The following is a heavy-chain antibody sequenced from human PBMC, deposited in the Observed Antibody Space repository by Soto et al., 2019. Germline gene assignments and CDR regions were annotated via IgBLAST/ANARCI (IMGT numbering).Heavy chain of an antibody. CDR2: IWYDGSNK. CDR3: ASDSMFTGGGVICGCGMDV. D-gene: IGHD3-16*02. Sequence: QVQLVESGGGVVQPGRSLRLSCAASGFTFSSYGMHWVRQAPGKGLEWVAVIWYDGSNKYYADSVKGRFTISRDNSKDTLYLQMNRLRAEDTAVYYCASDSMFTGGGVICGCGMDVWCQGTTVTVSS. V-gene: IGHV3-33*01. CDR1: GFTFSSYG. J-gene: IGHJ6*02.